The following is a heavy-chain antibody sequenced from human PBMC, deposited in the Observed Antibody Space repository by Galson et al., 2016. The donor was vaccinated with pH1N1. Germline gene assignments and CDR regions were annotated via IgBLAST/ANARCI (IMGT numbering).Heavy chain of an antibody. D-gene: IGHD3-10*01. CDR2: IYWNDDK. CDR1: GFSLSTSGVG. V-gene: IGHV2-5*01. CDR3: AHQIPGSHTFFHL. J-gene: IGHJ1*01. Sequence: PALVKPTQTLTLTCTFSGFSLSTSGVGVGWIRKPPGKAPESLALIYWNDDKRYRPSLKSRLTITKDTSKSPVVLTMTNTDPVDTATDYCAHQIPGSHTFFHLWGQGTLVIVSS.